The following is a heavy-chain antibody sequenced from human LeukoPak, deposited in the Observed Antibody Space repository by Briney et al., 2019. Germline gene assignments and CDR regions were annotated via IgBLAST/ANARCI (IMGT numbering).Heavy chain of an antibody. V-gene: IGHV4-39*01. D-gene: IGHD2-15*01. CDR1: GGSIISNYF. CDR3: ARRYCSGGTCYYFDY. Sequence: SETLSLTCTVSGGSIISNYFWGWLRQPPGKGLEWIAIISYSGTTFYNPSLKSRVTISVDRSENQFSLNLRSVTAADTAVYYCARRYCSGGTCYYFDYWGQGILVTVSS. J-gene: IGHJ4*02. CDR2: ISYSGTT.